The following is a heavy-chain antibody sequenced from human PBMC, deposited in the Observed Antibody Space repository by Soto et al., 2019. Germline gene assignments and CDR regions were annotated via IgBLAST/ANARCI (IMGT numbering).Heavy chain of an antibody. Sequence: SETLSLTCAVSGGSISSGGYSWSWIRQPPGKGLEWIGYIYHSGSTYYNPSLKSRVTISVDRSKNQFSLKLSSVTAADTAVYYCARDPLFWSGWSYGMDVWGQGTTVTVSS. J-gene: IGHJ6*02. CDR3: ARDPLFWSGWSYGMDV. CDR2: IYHSGST. D-gene: IGHD3-3*01. CDR1: GGSISSGGYS. V-gene: IGHV4-30-2*01.